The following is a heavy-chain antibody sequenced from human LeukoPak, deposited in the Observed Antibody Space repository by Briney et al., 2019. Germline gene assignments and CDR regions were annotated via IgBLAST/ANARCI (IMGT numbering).Heavy chain of an antibody. V-gene: IGHV3-23*01. J-gene: IGHJ4*02. CDR3: AKDSPYGGNSWGVFHY. Sequence: GGSLRLSCAASGFTFSSYAMTWVRQAPGKGLEWVSAITGSGGSTYYADSVKGRFTISRDNSKNRLFLQMNSLGAEDTAVYYCAKDSPYGGNSWGVFHYWGQGTLVTVSS. CDR1: GFTFSSYA. D-gene: IGHD4-23*01. CDR2: ITGSGGST.